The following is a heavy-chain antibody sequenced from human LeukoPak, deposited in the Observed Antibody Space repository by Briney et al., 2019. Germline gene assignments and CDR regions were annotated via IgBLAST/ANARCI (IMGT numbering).Heavy chain of an antibody. CDR1: GGTFSSYA. D-gene: IGHD3-16*01. J-gene: IGHJ4*02. V-gene: IGHV1-69*06. CDR2: IIPIFGTA. CDR3: ARGGPAARLITFGGVTDY. Sequence: SVTVSCKASGGTFSSYAISWVRQAPGQGLEWMGGIIPIFGTANYAQKFQGRVTITADKSTSTAYMELSSLRSDDTAVYYCARGGPAARLITFGGVTDYWGQGTLVTVSS.